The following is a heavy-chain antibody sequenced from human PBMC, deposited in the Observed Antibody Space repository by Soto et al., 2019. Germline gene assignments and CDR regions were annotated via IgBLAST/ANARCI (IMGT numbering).Heavy chain of an antibody. CDR3: ARGGVTYGELIVY. CDR1: GFTVSGSW. Sequence: GGSLRLSCAASGFTVSGSWMHCIRQAPRKGLVWVSHINSDGSTTNYADSVKGRFTISRDNTKNTLYLQMHSLRAEDTAVYYCARGGVTYGELIVYWGQGTLVTVSS. CDR2: INSDGSTT. D-gene: IGHD3-10*01. V-gene: IGHV3-74*01. J-gene: IGHJ4*02.